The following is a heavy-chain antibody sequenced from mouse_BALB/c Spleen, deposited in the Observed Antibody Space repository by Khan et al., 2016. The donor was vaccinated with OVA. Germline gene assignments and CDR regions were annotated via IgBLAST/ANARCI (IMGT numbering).Heavy chain of an antibody. D-gene: IGHD2-14*01. J-gene: IGHJ3*01. CDR2: INPSNGYT. Sequence: QVQLQQSGAELARPGASVKMSCKASGYTFTSYTIHWIKKRPGQGLEWIGYINPSNGYTNYNQKFKVKATLTTDKSSTTAYLQLSSLTSDDSAVYNGVRDGAYHRNDGWFAYWGQGTLVTVSA. CDR1: GYTFTSYT. V-gene: IGHV1-4*01. CDR3: VRDGAYHRNDGWFAY.